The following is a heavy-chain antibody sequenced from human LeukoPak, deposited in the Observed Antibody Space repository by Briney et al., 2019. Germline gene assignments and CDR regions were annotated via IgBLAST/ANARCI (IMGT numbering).Heavy chain of an antibody. J-gene: IGHJ3*02. D-gene: IGHD2-21*02. CDR1: GLTVSRNY. CDR3: AGAYCGGDCYSGRTFDI. V-gene: IGHV3-53*01. CDR2: IYSGGST. Sequence: GGSLRLSCAASGLTVSRNYMSWVRQAPGKGLESVSVIYSGGSTYYADSVRGRFTISRDNSKNTLYLQMSSLRADDTAVYYCAGAYCGGDCYSGRTFDIWGQGTMVTVSS.